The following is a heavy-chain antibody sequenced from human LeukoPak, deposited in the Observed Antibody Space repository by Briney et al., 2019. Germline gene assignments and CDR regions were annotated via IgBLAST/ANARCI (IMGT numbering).Heavy chain of an antibody. J-gene: IGHJ3*02. V-gene: IGHV4-4*02. CDR2: IYHSGST. CDR1: GGSISSSNW. D-gene: IGHD2-15*01. Sequence: SETLSLTCAVSGGSISSSNWWSWVRRPPGKGLEWIGEIYHSGSTNYNPSLKSRVTISVDKSKNQFSLKLSSVTAADTAVYYCARDPEGYCSGGSCYSGYAFDIWGQGTMVTVSS. CDR3: ARDPEGYCSGGSCYSGYAFDI.